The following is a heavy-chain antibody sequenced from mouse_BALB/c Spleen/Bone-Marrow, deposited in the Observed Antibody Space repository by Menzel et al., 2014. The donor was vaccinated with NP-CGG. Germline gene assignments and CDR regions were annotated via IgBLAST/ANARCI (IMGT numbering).Heavy chain of an antibody. CDR1: GCTFTSYW. CDR3: ARRAVRYFDY. D-gene: IGHD2-13*01. Sequence: VKLMESGAELAKPGASVKMSCKASGCTFTSYWMHWVKQRPGQGLEWIGYINPSTGYTGYNQKFKDKATLTADKSSSTAYMQLSSLTSEDSAVYYCARRAVRYFDYWGQGTTLTVSS. J-gene: IGHJ2*01. V-gene: IGHV1-7*01. CDR2: INPSTGYT.